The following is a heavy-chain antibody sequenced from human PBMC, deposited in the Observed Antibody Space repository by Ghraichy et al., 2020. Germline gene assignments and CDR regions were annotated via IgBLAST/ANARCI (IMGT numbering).Heavy chain of an antibody. Sequence: GGSLRLSCAASGFTLSRYAMTWVRQAPVKGLEWVSLMTSRGGDTFYADSVKGRFTNSGDNSKNTLYLQMNSLRAEDTAVYYCAKTVVRDYSDSWGQGTLVTVSS. CDR3: AKTVVRDYSDS. V-gene: IGHV3-23*01. CDR2: MTSRGGDT. CDR1: GFTLSRYA. J-gene: IGHJ4*02.